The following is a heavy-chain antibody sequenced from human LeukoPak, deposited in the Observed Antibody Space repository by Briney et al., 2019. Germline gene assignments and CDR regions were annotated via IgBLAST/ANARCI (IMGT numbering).Heavy chain of an antibody. CDR2: IYHSGST. V-gene: IGHV4-30-2*01. CDR1: GGSISSGGYS. CDR3: ASATMVTYCGGDCYSYAFDI. J-gene: IGHJ3*02. Sequence: SETLSLTCAVSGGSISSGGYSWSWIRQPPGKGLEWIGYIYHSGSTYYNPSLKSRVTISVDRSKNQFSLKLSSVTAADTAVYYCASATMVTYCGGDCYSYAFDIWGQGTMVTVSS. D-gene: IGHD2-21*02.